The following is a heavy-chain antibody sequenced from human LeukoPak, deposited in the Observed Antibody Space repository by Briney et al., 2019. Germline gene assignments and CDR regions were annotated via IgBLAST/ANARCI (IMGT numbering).Heavy chain of an antibody. Sequence: ASVKVSFKASGYTFTGYYMHWVRQAPGQGLEWMGWINPNSGGTNYAQKFQGRVTMTRDTSISTAYMELSRLRSDDTAVYYCARDNYYDFWSGNGWFDPWGQGTLVTVSS. J-gene: IGHJ5*02. CDR2: INPNSGGT. D-gene: IGHD3-3*01. CDR3: ARDNYYDFWSGNGWFDP. CDR1: GYTFTGYY. V-gene: IGHV1-2*02.